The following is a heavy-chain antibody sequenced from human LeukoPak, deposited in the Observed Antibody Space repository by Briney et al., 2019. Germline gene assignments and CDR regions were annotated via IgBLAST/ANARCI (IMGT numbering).Heavy chain of an antibody. Sequence: SETLSLACTVSGGSISSSSYYWGWIRQPPGKGLEWIGSIYYSGSTYYNPSLKSRVTISADTSKNQFSLKLSSVTAADTAVYYCARHVDSSGYWRDWGQGTLVTVSS. D-gene: IGHD3-22*01. J-gene: IGHJ4*02. CDR1: GGSISSSSYY. V-gene: IGHV4-39*01. CDR2: IYYSGST. CDR3: ARHVDSSGYWRD.